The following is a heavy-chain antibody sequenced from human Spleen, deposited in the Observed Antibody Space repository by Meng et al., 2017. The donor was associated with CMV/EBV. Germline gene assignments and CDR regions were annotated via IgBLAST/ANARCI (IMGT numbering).Heavy chain of an antibody. J-gene: IGHJ6*02. V-gene: IGHV3-23*01. Sequence: MSWVRQAPGKGLEWVSAISGSGGSTYYADSVKGRFTISRDNSKNTLYLQMNSLRAEDTAVYYCAKDQAAYYGLGSFEIPYYYYGMDVWGQGTTVTVSS. D-gene: IGHD3-22*01. CDR2: ISGSGGST. CDR3: AKDQAAYYGLGSFEIPYYYYGMDV.